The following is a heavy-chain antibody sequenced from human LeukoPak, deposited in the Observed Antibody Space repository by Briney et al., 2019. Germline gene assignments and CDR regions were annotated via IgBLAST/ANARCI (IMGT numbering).Heavy chain of an antibody. D-gene: IGHD6-19*01. Sequence: ASVKVSCKGSGYTFTNYGISWGRQAPGQGLEWMGLISAYNGNTNHAQKLQGRVTMTTDTSTSTAYMELSSLRSEDTAVYYCAADPSSGWQGEPHYWGQGTLVTVSS. CDR3: AADPSSGWQGEPHY. CDR2: ISAYNGNT. J-gene: IGHJ4*02. CDR1: GYTFTNYG. V-gene: IGHV1-18*01.